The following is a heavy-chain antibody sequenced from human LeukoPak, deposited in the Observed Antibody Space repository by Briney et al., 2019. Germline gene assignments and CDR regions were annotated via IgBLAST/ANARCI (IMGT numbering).Heavy chain of an antibody. J-gene: IGHJ4*02. CDR1: AYTFTSYD. CDR2: ISASDGTT. D-gene: IGHD4-17*01. Sequence: AAVKVSCKASAYTFTSYDISWVRQAPGQGLEWMGWISASDGTTNYAQKVQDRVTMTTDTSTSTAYLELRSLRSEDTAVYYCARCGAAVTTHFSHWGQGTLVTVSS. V-gene: IGHV1-18*01. CDR3: ARCGAAVTTHFSH.